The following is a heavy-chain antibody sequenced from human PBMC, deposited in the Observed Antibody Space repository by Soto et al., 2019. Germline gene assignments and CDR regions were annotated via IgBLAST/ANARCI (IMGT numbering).Heavy chain of an antibody. CDR3: VGGHYYFDY. CDR1: GFPFTTYG. D-gene: IGHD3-10*01. J-gene: IGHJ4*02. V-gene: IGHV3-30*03. CDR2: ISYDGINK. Sequence: QVQLVESGGGVVQPGRSLRLSCAASGFPFTTYGMHWVREGPGKGLEWVAVISYDGINKYYADSVKGRFTISRDNSKNTLYLQMNSLRPEDTALYYCVGGHYYFDYRGQGTLVTVSS.